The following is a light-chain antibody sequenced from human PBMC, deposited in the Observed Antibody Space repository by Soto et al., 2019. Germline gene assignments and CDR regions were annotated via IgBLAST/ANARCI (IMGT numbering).Light chain of an antibody. Sequence: DIQMTQSPYSLSTSVGDRVTITCLTSQSVSTYLNWYQQRPGKAPKLLICGASSLQSGVPSRFSGSGSGTHFTLTISSLQPEDFATYYCQEGSTLLTFGGGTKVDIK. CDR3: QEGSTLLT. J-gene: IGKJ4*01. V-gene: IGKV1-39*01. CDR1: QSVSTY. CDR2: GAS.